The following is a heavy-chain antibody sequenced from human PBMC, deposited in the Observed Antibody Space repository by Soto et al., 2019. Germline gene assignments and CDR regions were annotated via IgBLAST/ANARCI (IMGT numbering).Heavy chain of an antibody. V-gene: IGHV3-21*01. CDR1: GFPFSNFD. J-gene: IGHJ6*02. CDR2: ITSNSIYI. D-gene: IGHD1-1*01. CDR3: ARDLSGGNYYYHGLDV. Sequence: EVQLVESGGGLVKPGGSLRLSCAASGFPFSNFDMNWVRQAPGKGLECVSSITSNSIYIYYADSVKGRFTVSRDNAKNSLYLQMDSLRAEDTAVYYCARDLSGGNYYYHGLDVWGQGTTVTVSS.